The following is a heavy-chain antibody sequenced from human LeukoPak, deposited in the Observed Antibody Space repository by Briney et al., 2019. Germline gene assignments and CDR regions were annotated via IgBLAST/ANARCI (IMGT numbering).Heavy chain of an antibody. CDR1: GYTFTSYG. Sequence: ASVKVSCKASGYTFTSYGISWVRQAPGQGLEWMGWINPNGGGTNYAQKFQGRVTMTRDTSISTAYMELSRLRSDDTAVYYFALPTAYDSSGYYWVYFDYWGQGTLVTVSS. D-gene: IGHD3-22*01. CDR3: ALPTAYDSSGYYWVYFDY. CDR2: INPNGGGT. V-gene: IGHV1-2*02. J-gene: IGHJ4*02.